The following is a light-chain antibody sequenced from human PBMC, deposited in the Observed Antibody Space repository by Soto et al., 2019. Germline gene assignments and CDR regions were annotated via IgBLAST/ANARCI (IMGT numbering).Light chain of an antibody. Sequence: DAVLTQTPLSSPVTLGQPATISCRCSQSLVHGDGNTYVSWLQQRPGQSPRLLIYRVSNRFSGVPDRFSGTGAGTDFTLRISRVEAEDVAVYYCAQETHFPRTFGEGTKVEI. CDR3: AQETHFPRT. V-gene: IGKV2-24*01. CDR2: RVS. CDR1: QSLVHGDGNTY. J-gene: IGKJ1*01.